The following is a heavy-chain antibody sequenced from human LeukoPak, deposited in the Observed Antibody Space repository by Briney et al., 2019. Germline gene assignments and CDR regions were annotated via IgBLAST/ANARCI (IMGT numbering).Heavy chain of an antibody. Sequence: PSQTLSLTYTVSGGSISSGSYYWSWIRQPAGKGLEWIGRIYTSGSTNYNPSLKSRVTISVDTSKNQFSLKLSSVTAADTAVYYCARGATRNYFDYWGQGTLVTVSS. V-gene: IGHV4-61*02. CDR1: GGSISSGSYY. CDR3: ARGATRNYFDY. J-gene: IGHJ4*02. CDR2: IYTSGST. D-gene: IGHD1-14*01.